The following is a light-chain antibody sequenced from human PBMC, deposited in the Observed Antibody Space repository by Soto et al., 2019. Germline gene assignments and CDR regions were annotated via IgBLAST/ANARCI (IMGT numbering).Light chain of an antibody. J-gene: IGKJ1*01. CDR1: RSISSNY. CDR3: QQYGSSPT. V-gene: IGKV3-20*01. CDR2: GAS. Sequence: EIVLTQSPGTLSLSPGERATLSCRASRSISSNYLAWYQHKPGQAPRLLIYGASSRATGIPDRFSGSGSGTDFTLTITRLEPEDFAVYYCQQYGSSPTFGQGTKVDIK.